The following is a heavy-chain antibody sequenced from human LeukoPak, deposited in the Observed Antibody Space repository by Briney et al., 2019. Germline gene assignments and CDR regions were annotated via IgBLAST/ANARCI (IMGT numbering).Heavy chain of an antibody. CDR3: ARDNDSRDPPHFDY. Sequence: AASVKVSCKASGYTFTSYGISWVRQAPGQGLEWMGWISAYNGNTNYAQRLQGRVTMTTDTSTSTAYMELRSLRSEDTAVYYCARDNDSRDPPHFDYWGQGTLVTVSS. V-gene: IGHV1-18*01. CDR2: ISAYNGNT. D-gene: IGHD3-16*01. CDR1: GYTFTSYG. J-gene: IGHJ4*02.